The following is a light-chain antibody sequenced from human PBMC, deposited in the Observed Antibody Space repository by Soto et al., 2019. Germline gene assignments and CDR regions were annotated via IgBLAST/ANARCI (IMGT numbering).Light chain of an antibody. V-gene: IGKV3-20*01. CDR3: QQYGGSPQT. Sequence: DIVLTQSPGTLSLSPGERATLSCRASESVSSTYLAWYQQKPGQAPSLLIYGASSMPTDIPDRFSGSGSGTDFTLTISRLEPEDFAVYYCQQYGGSPQTFGQGTKLEIK. CDR2: GAS. CDR1: ESVSSTY. J-gene: IGKJ2*01.